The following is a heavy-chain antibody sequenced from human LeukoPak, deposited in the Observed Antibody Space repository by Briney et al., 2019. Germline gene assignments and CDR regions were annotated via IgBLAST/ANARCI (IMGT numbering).Heavy chain of an antibody. D-gene: IGHD6-6*01. CDR3: ARASHYSTSSGFVY. Sequence: SETLSLTCTVSGGSISSGGYYWSWIRQPPGKGLEWIGYIYHNGSTYYNPSPKGRVTISIDRSKTQFSLKLSSVTAADTAVYFCARASHYSTSSGFVYWGQGSLVTVSS. CDR2: IYHNGST. V-gene: IGHV4-30-2*01. CDR1: GGSISSGGYY. J-gene: IGHJ4*02.